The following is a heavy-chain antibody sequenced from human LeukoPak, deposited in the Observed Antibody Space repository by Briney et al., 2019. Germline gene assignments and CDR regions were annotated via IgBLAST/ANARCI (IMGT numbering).Heavy chain of an antibody. CDR1: GFTFSSYG. CDR3: ARPTYGDYVFDP. CDR2: IWYDGSNK. J-gene: IGHJ5*02. D-gene: IGHD4-17*01. Sequence: PGGSLRLSCAASGFTFSSYGMHWVRQAPGKGLEWVAVIWYDGSNKYYADSVKGRFTISRDNSKNTLYLQMNSLRAEDTAVYYCARPTYGDYVFDPRGQGTLVTVSS. V-gene: IGHV3-33*01.